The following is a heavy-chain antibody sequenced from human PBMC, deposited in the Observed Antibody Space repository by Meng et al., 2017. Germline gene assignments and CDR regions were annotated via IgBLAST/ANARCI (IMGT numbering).Heavy chain of an antibody. Sequence: VQLVESGGGLVKAGGSIGLSCAASGFTFRDYYMTWIRQAPGKGLEWVSSISTTGSSIYYADSVKGRFSISRDNAENSLYLQINSLRVEDTAVYYCARDHGFLNWFDPWGQGTLVTVSS. CDR2: ISTTGSSI. V-gene: IGHV3-11*04. CDR3: ARDHGFLNWFDP. J-gene: IGHJ5*02. CDR1: GFTFRDYY. D-gene: IGHD2/OR15-2a*01.